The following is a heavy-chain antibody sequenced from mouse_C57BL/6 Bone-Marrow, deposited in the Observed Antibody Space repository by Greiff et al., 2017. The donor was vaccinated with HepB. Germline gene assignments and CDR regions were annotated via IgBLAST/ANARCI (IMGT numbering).Heavy chain of an antibody. V-gene: IGHV1-54*01. D-gene: IGHD2-1*01. CDR1: GYAFTNYL. CDR3: ARWGGNPY. Sequence: QVQLQQSGAELVRPGTSVKVSCKASGYAFTNYLIEWVKQRPGQGLEWIGVINPGSGGTNYNEKFKGKATLTADKSSSTAYMQLSSLTSEDSAVYFCARWGGNPYWGQGTTLTVSS. J-gene: IGHJ2*01. CDR2: INPGSGGT.